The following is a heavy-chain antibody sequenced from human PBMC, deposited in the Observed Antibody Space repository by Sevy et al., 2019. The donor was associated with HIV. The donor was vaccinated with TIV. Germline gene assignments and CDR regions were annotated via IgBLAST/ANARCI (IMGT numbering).Heavy chain of an antibody. CDR2: IRSKAYGGTT. V-gene: IGHV3-49*03. Sequence: GGSLRLSCTASGFTFGDYAMSWFRQAPGKGLEWVGLIRSKAYGGTTEYAASVKGRFTISRDDSKSIAYLQMNSLKTEDTDVYYCTRGYSYGYDAFDIWGQGTMVTVSS. D-gene: IGHD5-18*01. J-gene: IGHJ3*02. CDR3: TRGYSYGYDAFDI. CDR1: GFTFGDYA.